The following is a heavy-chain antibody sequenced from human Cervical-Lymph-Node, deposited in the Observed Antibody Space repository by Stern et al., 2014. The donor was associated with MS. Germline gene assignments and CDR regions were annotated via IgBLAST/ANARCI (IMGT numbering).Heavy chain of an antibody. CDR3: GREEMATGDY. J-gene: IGHJ4*02. CDR2: ISATGNTM. D-gene: IGHD5-24*01. CDR1: GFTFSNYY. Sequence: QVQLVESGGGLVKPGGSLRLSCAASGFTFSNYYMTWIRQAPGKGLEWVSYISATGNTMYYADSVKGRFTMSRDNVNNLVYLQMNGLRVEDTAVYYCGREEMATGDYWGQGTLVIVSS. V-gene: IGHV3-11*01.